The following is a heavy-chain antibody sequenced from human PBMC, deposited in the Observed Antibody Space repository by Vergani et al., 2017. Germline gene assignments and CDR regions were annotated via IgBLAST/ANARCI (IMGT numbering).Heavy chain of an antibody. Sequence: VQLLESGGGLVQPGRSLRLSCAASGFTFSSYAMHWVRQAPGKGLEWVAVISYDGSNKYYADSVKGRFTISRDNSKNTLYLQMNSLRAEDTAVYYCARGRDDADYYGSGMGFDPWGQGTLVTVSS. CDR1: GFTFSSYA. CDR3: ARGRDDADYYGSGMGFDP. J-gene: IGHJ5*02. V-gene: IGHV3-30-3*01. CDR2: ISYDGSNK. D-gene: IGHD3-10*01.